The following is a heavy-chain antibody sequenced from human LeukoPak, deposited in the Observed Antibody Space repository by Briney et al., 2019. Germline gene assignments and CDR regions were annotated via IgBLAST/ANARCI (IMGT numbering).Heavy chain of an antibody. CDR1: GFSFSTYA. D-gene: IGHD5-18*01. CDR2: ISGSNRTT. Sequence: GGSLRLSCAASGFSFSTYAMSWVRQAPGKGLEWVSAISGSNRTTYYADSVKGRFTISRDNSKNTLYLQMNSLRAEDTAVYYCAKGEYSYGYNGEHWGQGTQVTVSS. CDR3: AKGEYSYGYNGEH. J-gene: IGHJ1*01. V-gene: IGHV3-23*01.